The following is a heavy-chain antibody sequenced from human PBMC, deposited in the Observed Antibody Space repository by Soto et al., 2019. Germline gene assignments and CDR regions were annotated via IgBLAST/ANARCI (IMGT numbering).Heavy chain of an antibody. J-gene: IGHJ4*02. V-gene: IGHV1-69*12. CDR2: SIPLFGIT. Sequence: QVQLVQSGAEVKKPGSSVKVSCKASGGTFSSHGFNWVRQAPGQGLEWIGGSIPLFGITNHTQKFQDRITITEDASTTTAYMELRGLRSDATAVYYCASDRGYGLVNWGQGTLITVSS. CDR1: GGTFSSHG. D-gene: IGHD2-15*01. CDR3: ASDRGYGLVN.